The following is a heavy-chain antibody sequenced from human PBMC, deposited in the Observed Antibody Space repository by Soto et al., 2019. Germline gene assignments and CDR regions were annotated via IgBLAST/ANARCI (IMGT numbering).Heavy chain of an antibody. V-gene: IGHV1-18*01. D-gene: IGHD5-12*01. CDR2: ISPDNGNT. CDR1: CYTFTIYG. Sequence: QVQLVQSGGEVKKPGASVKVSCKASCYTFTIYGINWVRQAPGQGLEWMGWISPDNGNTNYAQKLQGRVTMTTDTSTSTAYMELRSLRSDDTAVYYCARALGYSGYAGMDVWGKGTTVTVSS. CDR3: ARALGYSGYAGMDV. J-gene: IGHJ6*04.